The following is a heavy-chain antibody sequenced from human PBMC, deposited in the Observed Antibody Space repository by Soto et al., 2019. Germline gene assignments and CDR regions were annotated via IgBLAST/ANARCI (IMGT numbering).Heavy chain of an antibody. CDR3: AKPRSAWFGTHDAFDI. CDR2: ISYDGSNK. D-gene: IGHD3-10*01. CDR1: GFTFSSYG. V-gene: IGHV3-30*18. Sequence: GGSLRLSCAASGFTFSSYGMHWVRQAPGKGLEWVAVISYDGSNKYYADSVKGRFTISRDNSKNTLYLQMNSLRAEDTAVYYCAKPRSAWFGTHDAFDIWGQGTMVTVSS. J-gene: IGHJ3*02.